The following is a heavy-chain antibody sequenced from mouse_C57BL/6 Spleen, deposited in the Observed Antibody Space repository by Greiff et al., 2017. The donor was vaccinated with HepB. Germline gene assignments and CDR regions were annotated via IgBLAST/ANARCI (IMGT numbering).Heavy chain of an antibody. D-gene: IGHD1-1*01. CDR3: APHYYGSSYGYFDV. Sequence: VMLVESGPGLVQPSQSLSITCTVSGFSLTSYGVHWVRQSPGKGLEWLGVIWSGGSTDYNAAFISRLSISKDNSKSQVFFKMNSLQADDTAIYYCAPHYYGSSYGYFDVWGTGTTVTVSS. CDR1: GFSLTSYG. V-gene: IGHV2-2*01. CDR2: IWSGGST. J-gene: IGHJ1*03.